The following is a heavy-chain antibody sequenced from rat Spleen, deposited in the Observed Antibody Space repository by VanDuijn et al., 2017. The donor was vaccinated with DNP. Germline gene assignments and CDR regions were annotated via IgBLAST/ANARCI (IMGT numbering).Heavy chain of an antibody. D-gene: IGHD5-1*01. CDR2: ISYDGGST. V-gene: IGHV5-20*01. Sequence: EVQLVESGGGLVQPGRSLKLSCAASGFTFSDYYMAWVRQAPTKGLEWVASISYDGGSTYYRDSVKGRFTISRDNAKSSLYLQMDSLRSEDTATYFCTRLGERLFDYWGRGTLVTVSS. CDR1: GFTFSDYY. J-gene: IGHJ3*01. CDR3: TRLGERLFDY.